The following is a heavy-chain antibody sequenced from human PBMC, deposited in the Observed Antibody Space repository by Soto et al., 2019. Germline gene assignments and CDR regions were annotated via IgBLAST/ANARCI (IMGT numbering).Heavy chain of an antibody. CDR1: GYTFTTYA. CDR2: INAGNGKT. Sequence: ASVKVSFKASGYTFTTYAMHWVRQAPGQRLEWMGWINAGNGKTKYSQKFQGRITITRDTSASTAYMELSSLRSEDTAMYYCARGAMSGTWGFDYWGQGTLVTVSS. D-gene: IGHD6-19*01. V-gene: IGHV1-3*01. J-gene: IGHJ4*02. CDR3: ARGAMSGTWGFDY.